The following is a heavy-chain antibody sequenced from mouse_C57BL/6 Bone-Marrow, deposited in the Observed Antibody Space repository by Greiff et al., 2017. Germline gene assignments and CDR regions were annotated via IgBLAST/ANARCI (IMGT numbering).Heavy chain of an antibody. CDR2: IRSKSSNYAT. J-gene: IGHJ1*03. Sequence: EVHLVESGGGLVQPKGSLKLPCAASGFTFNTYAMHWVRQAPGKGLEWVARIRSKSSNYATYYADSVKDRFTISRDDSQSMLYLQMNNLKTEDTAMYYCVRERGMRTVRDWYFDVWGTGTTVSVSS. CDR1: GFTFNTYA. CDR3: VRERGMRTVRDWYFDV. D-gene: IGHD1-1*01. V-gene: IGHV10-3*01.